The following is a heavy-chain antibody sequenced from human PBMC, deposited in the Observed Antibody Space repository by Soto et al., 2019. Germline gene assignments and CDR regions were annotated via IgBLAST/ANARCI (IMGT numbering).Heavy chain of an antibody. V-gene: IGHV5-10-1*01. D-gene: IGHD3-22*01. J-gene: IGHJ4*02. CDR1: GYSFTNYW. CDR3: ARKPLGYSDSSRCFDC. Sequence: ESLTISCKGSGYSFTNYWISWVRQMPGKGLEWMGRIGPGDSYTNYSPSFQGHVTISVDKSISTAYLQWSSLKASDTAMYYCARKPLGYSDSSRCFDCWGQGTLVTVSA. CDR2: IGPGDSYT.